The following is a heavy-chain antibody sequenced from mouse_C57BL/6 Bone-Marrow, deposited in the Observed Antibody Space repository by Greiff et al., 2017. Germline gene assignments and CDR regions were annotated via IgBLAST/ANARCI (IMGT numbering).Heavy chain of an antibody. CDR3: ARDGYYGFFAY. CDR1: GYAFTNYL. Sequence: QVQLQQSGAELVRPGTSVKVSCKASGYAFTNYLIEWVKQRPGQGLEWIGVINPGSGGTNYNEKFKGKAKLTADKSSSTAYMQLSSLTSEDSAVYFCARDGYYGFFAYWGQGTLVTVSA. D-gene: IGHD2-3*01. V-gene: IGHV1-54*01. CDR2: INPGSGGT. J-gene: IGHJ3*01.